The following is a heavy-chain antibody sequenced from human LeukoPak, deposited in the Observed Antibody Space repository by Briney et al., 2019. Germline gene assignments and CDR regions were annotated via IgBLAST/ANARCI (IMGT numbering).Heavy chain of an antibody. J-gene: IGHJ6*03. D-gene: IGHD3-3*01. CDR1: GGSISSYY. CDR2: IYYSGST. V-gene: IGHV4-59*01. Sequence: SETLSLTCTVSGGSISSYYWSWIRQPPGKGLEWIGYIYYSGSTNYNPSLKSRVTISVDTSKNQFSLKLSSVTAADTAVYYCARLSPGADYDFWSGYYTNYYYYMDVWGKGTTVTVSS. CDR3: ARLSPGADYDFWSGYYTNYYYYMDV.